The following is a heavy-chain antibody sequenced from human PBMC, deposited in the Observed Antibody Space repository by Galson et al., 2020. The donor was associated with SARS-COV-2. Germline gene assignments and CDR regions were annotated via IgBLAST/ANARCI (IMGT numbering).Heavy chain of an antibody. CDR2: IHSSGRA. V-gene: IGHV4-59*13. D-gene: IGHD1-26*01. CDR1: GGSIINNY. J-gene: IGHJ4*02. CDR3: ARYTETYYSY. Sequence: SETLSLTCTVSGGSIINNYWSWIRQPPGRGLEWIGYIHSSGRAKYNPSLKSRVTMSVDTSENHFSLRLTSVTATDTAVYYCARYTETYYSYWGQGSLFTVPS.